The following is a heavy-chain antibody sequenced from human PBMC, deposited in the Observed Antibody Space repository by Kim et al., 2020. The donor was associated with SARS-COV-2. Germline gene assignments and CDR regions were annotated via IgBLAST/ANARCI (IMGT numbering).Heavy chain of an antibody. D-gene: IGHD3-10*01. CDR1: GGSLSGYY. Sequence: SETLSLTCAVYGGSLSGYYWSWIRQPPGKGLEWIGEIHPSGNTHYNPSLGSRVTLSVHTTNNQFALEMTSVTTADTAVYFCARGGDRAKIGSLWGQGTLVTVSS. V-gene: IGHV4-34*01. CDR2: IHPSGNT. CDR3: ARGGDRAKIGSL. J-gene: IGHJ4*02.